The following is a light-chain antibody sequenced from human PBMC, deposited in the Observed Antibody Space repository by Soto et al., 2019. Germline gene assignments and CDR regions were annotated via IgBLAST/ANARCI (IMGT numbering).Light chain of an antibody. V-gene: IGLV2-14*03. CDR1: SSDVGGYNY. Sequence: QSVLTQPASVSGSPGQSITISCTGTSSDVGGYNYVSWYQHHPGKAPKLMIYDVSNRPSGVSNRFSGSKSGNTASLTISGLQAEDEADYYCSSYTSSSSLGVFGTGTRSPS. CDR2: DVS. J-gene: IGLJ1*01. CDR3: SSYTSSSSLGV.